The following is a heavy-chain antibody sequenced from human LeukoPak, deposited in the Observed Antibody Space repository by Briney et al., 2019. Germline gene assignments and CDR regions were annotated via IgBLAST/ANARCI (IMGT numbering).Heavy chain of an antibody. CDR2: ISAYNGNT. D-gene: IGHD6-6*01. CDR3: ARGGSIAALNDAFDI. Sequence: ASVKVSCKASGGTFSSYAISWVRQAPGQGLEWMGWISAYNGNTNYAQKLQGRVTMTTDTSTSTAYMELRSLRSDDTAVYYCARGGSIAALNDAFDIWGQGTMVTVSS. CDR1: GGTFSSYA. J-gene: IGHJ3*02. V-gene: IGHV1-18*01.